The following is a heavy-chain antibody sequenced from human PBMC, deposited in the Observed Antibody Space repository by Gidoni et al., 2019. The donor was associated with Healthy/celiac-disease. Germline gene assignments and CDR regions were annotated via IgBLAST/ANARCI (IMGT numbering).Heavy chain of an antibody. D-gene: IGHD2-21*02. Sequence: DVQLVESGGGLVQPGRSLRLSCAASGFTFDDYAMHWVRQAPWKGLEWVSGISWNSGSIGYADAVKGRFTISRDNAKNSLYLQMNSLRAEDTALYYCAKGDFVVVTASAFDYWGQGTLVTVSS. V-gene: IGHV3-9*01. CDR3: AKGDFVVVTASAFDY. CDR1: GFTFDDYA. CDR2: ISWNSGSI. J-gene: IGHJ4*02.